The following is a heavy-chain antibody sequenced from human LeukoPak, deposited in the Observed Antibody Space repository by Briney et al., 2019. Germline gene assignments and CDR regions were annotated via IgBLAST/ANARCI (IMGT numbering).Heavy chain of an antibody. D-gene: IGHD6-19*01. J-gene: IGHJ6*02. CDR1: GFTFSSFG. CDR2: ISYDGSHK. V-gene: IGHV3-30*18. CDR3: AKDTVARWYYGLDV. Sequence: GRSLRLSCVASGFTFSSFGMHWVRQAPGKGLEWVAVISYDGSHKDCADSVKGRSTISRDNSKNTLYLQTNSLRAEDTAVYYCAKDTVARWYYGLDVWGQGTTVTVSS.